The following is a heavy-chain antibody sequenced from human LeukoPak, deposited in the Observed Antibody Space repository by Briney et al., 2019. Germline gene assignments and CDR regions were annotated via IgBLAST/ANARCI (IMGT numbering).Heavy chain of an antibody. CDR3: ARQREMYSSRLDY. J-gene: IGHJ4*02. Sequence: ASVKVSCKASGGTFSSYAISWVRQAPGQGLEWMGWISAYNGNTNYAQKLQGRVIMTTDTSTSTAYMELRSLRSDDTAVYYCARQREMYSSRLDYWGQGTLVTVSS. D-gene: IGHD6-13*01. CDR2: ISAYNGNT. CDR1: GGTFSSYA. V-gene: IGHV1-18*01.